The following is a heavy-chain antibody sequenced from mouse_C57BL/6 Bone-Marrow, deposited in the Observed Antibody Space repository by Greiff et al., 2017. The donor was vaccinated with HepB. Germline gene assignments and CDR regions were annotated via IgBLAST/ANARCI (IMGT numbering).Heavy chain of an antibody. CDR3: ARWLLPVAY. V-gene: IGHV1-66*01. CDR1: GYSFTSYY. J-gene: IGHJ3*01. D-gene: IGHD2-3*01. Sequence: VKLQQSGPELVKPGASVKISCKASGYSFTSYYIHWVKQRPGQGLEWIGWIYPGSGNTKYNEKFKGKATLTADTSSSTAYMQLSSLTSEDSAVYYCARWLLPVAYWGQGTLVTVSA. CDR2: IYPGSGNT.